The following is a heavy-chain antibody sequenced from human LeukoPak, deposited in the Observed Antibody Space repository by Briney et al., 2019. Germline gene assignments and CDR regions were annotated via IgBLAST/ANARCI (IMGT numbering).Heavy chain of an antibody. Sequence: ASVKVSCKASGYTFTGYYMHWVRQAPGQGLEWMGWINPNSGGTNHAQKFQGRVTMTRDTSISTAYMELSRLRSDDTAVYYCARGDVVVPAASYYYYYGMDVWGQGTTVTVSS. CDR2: INPNSGGT. CDR3: ARGDVVVPAASYYYYYGMDV. J-gene: IGHJ6*02. CDR1: GYTFTGYY. D-gene: IGHD2-2*01. V-gene: IGHV1-2*02.